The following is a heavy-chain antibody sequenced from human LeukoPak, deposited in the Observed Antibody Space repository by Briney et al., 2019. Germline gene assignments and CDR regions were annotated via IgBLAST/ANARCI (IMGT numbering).Heavy chain of an antibody. CDR1: GGSISSSSYY. CDR3: ARRTRYFDWLLYLALDY. V-gene: IGHV4-61*05. Sequence: SETLSLTCTVSGGSISSSSYYWSWIRQPPGKGLEWIGYIYYSGSTNYNPSLKSRVTISVDTSKNQFSLKLSSVTAADTAVYYCARRTRYFDWLLYLALDYWGQGTLVTVSS. D-gene: IGHD3-9*01. J-gene: IGHJ4*02. CDR2: IYYSGST.